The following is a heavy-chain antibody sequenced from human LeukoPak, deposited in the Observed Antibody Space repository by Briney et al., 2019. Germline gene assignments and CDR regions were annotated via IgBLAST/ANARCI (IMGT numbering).Heavy chain of an antibody. Sequence: SETLSLTCTVSGGSISSYYWSWIRQPPGKGLEWIGYIYYSGSTNYNPSLKSRVTISVDTSKNQFSLKLSSVTAADTAVYYCARVGQSLILAFDCWGQGTLVTVSS. CDR3: ARVGQSLILAFDC. V-gene: IGHV4-59*01. CDR1: GGSISSYY. CDR2: IYYSGST. J-gene: IGHJ4*02. D-gene: IGHD1-26*01.